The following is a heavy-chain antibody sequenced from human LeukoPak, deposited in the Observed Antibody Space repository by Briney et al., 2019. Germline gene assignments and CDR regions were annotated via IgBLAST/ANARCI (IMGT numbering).Heavy chain of an antibody. V-gene: IGHV3-30*03. CDR3: ATEDYTSGHAGALGFDP. Sequence: GGSLRLSCAASGFAFSSYVMHWARRAPGEGLEWVAVIRQDGDGRFYGNSVKGRFTISRDNSRNALYLEMDSLRVEDTARYFCATEDYTSGHAGALGFDPWGQGTLVTVSA. D-gene: IGHD3-22*01. J-gene: IGHJ5*02. CDR1: GFAFSSYV. CDR2: IRQDGDGR.